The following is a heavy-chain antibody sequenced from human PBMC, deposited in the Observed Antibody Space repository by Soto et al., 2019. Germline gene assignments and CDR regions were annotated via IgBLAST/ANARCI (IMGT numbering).Heavy chain of an antibody. CDR2: INAGNGNT. CDR1: GYTFTSYA. V-gene: IGHV1-3*01. CDR3: ARDYGGKGEYYFDY. J-gene: IGHJ4*02. Sequence: QVQLVQSGAKVKKPGASVKVSCKASGYTFTSYAMHWVRQAPGQRLEWMGWINAGNGNTKYSQKFQGRVTITRDTSASTAYMELSSLRSEDTAVYYCARDYGGKGEYYFDYWGQGTLVTVSS. D-gene: IGHD4-17*01.